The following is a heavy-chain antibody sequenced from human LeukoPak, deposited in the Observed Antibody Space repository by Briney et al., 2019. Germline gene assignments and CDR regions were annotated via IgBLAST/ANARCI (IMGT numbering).Heavy chain of an antibody. Sequence: PSETLSLTCAVYGGSFSGYYWSWIRQPPGKGLEWIGEIDHSGSTNYNPSLKSRVTISVDTSKNQFSLKLSSVTAADTAVYYCARGGYGDYRYYYGKDVWGQGTTVTVSS. V-gene: IGHV4-34*01. J-gene: IGHJ6*02. D-gene: IGHD4-17*01. CDR1: GGSFSGYY. CDR3: ARGGYGDYRYYYGKDV. CDR2: IDHSGST.